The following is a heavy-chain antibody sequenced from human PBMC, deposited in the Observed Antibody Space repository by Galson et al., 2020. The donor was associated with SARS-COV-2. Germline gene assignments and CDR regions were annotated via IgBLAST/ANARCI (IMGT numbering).Heavy chain of an antibody. CDR1: GFTFSSYA. CDR3: ARALSGGYFGGFDY. Sequence: TGGSLRLSCAASGFTFSSYAMHWVRQAPGKGLEWVAVISYDGSNKYYADSVKGRFTISRDNSKNTLYLQMNSLRAEDTAVYYCARALSGGYFGGFDYWGQGTLVTVSS. D-gene: IGHD3-22*01. CDR2: ISYDGSNK. J-gene: IGHJ4*02. V-gene: IGHV3-30*04.